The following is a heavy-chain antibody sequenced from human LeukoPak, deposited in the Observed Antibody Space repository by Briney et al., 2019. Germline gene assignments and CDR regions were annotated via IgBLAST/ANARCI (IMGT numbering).Heavy chain of an antibody. V-gene: IGHV3-9*01. J-gene: IGHJ6*02. D-gene: IGHD3-9*01. CDR2: ISWNSGTI. Sequence: GGSLRLSCAASGFIFDDYGMHWVQQAPGKGLEWVSGISWNSGTIGYADSVKGRFTISRDNSKNTLYLQMNSLRAEDTAVYYCARNYDILTAYGMDVWGQGTTVTVSS. CDR1: GFIFDDYG. CDR3: ARNYDILTAYGMDV.